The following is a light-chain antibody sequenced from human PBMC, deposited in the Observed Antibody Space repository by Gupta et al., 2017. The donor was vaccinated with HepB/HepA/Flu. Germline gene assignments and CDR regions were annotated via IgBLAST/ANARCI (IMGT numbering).Light chain of an antibody. J-gene: IGLJ2*01. V-gene: IGLV2-14*01. CDR3: SSYTSSTTVV. CDR1: SSDVGGYNY. Sequence: QSALTQPAPVSGSPGQSIPISCTGTSSDVGGYNYVSWYQQNPGKAPKLMIYEVSKRPSGVSNRFSGSKSGNTASLTISGLQAEDEADYYCSSYTSSTTVVFGAGTKVTVL. CDR2: EVS.